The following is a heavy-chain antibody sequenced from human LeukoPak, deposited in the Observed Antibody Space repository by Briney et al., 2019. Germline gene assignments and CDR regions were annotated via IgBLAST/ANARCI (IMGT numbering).Heavy chain of an antibody. D-gene: IGHD4-17*01. J-gene: IGHJ4*02. CDR3: ARDWGGDYVALFHY. CDR2: ISSSSSYI. CDR1: GFTFSSYS. Sequence: TGGSLRLSCAASGFTFSSYSMNWVCQAPGKGLEWVSSISSSSSYIYYADSVKGRFTISRDNAKNSLYLQMNSLRAEDTAVYYCARDWGGDYVALFHYWGQGTLVTVSS. V-gene: IGHV3-21*01.